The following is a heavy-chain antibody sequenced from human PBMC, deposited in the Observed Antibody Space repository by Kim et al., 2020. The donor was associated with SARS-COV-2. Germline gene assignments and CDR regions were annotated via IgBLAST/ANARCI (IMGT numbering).Heavy chain of an antibody. CDR2: T. J-gene: IGHJ4*02. Sequence: TCYADYGKRRFTISRDNSENALYLQMNSLRAEDTAVYYCEKTSTRMVYFDYWEQGTLVTVSS. CDR3: EKTSTRMVYFDY. D-gene: IGHD1-1*01. V-gene: IGHV3-23*01.